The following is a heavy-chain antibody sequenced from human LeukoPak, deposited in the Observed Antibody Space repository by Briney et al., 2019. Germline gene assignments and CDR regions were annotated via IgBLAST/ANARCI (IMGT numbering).Heavy chain of an antibody. CDR3: ARGLLTIFGVVITPIDY. D-gene: IGHD3-3*01. CDR2: INAGNGNT. Sequence: ASVKVSCKASGYTFTSYAMHWVRQAPGQRLEWMGWINAGNGNTKYSQEFQGRVTITRDTSASTAYMELSSLRSEDMAVYYCARGLLTIFGVVITPIDYWGQGTLVTVSS. J-gene: IGHJ4*02. V-gene: IGHV1-3*03. CDR1: GYTFTSYA.